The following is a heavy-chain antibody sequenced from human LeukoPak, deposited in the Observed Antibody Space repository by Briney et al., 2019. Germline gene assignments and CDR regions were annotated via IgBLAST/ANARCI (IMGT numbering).Heavy chain of an antibody. J-gene: IGHJ6*02. D-gene: IGHD6-19*01. CDR1: GFTFSDYY. V-gene: IGHV3-11*04. Sequence: PGGSLRLSCAASGFTFSDYYMSWLRQAPGKGLEWVSYISGSGGTKYYADSVKGRFTISRDNAKNSLYLQMNSQRAEDTAVYYCARDRGGWYPRYYYGMDVWGQGTTVTVSS. CDR2: ISGSGGTK. CDR3: ARDRGGWYPRYYYGMDV.